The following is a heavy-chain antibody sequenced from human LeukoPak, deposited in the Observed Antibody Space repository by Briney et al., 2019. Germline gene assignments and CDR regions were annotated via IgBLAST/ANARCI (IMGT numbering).Heavy chain of an antibody. CDR2: ISNNGGST. D-gene: IGHD2-2*01. J-gene: IGHJ4*02. CDR1: GFTFSSYA. CDR3: ARGPASRYCTSASCYPLDY. V-gene: IGHV3-64*01. Sequence: GGSLRLSCAASGFTFSSYAMHWVRQAPGAGLEYVSAISNNGGSTYYANSVKGRFTISRDDSKSTLYLQMGSLRAEDMAVYYCARGPASRYCTSASCYPLDYWGQGTLVTVSS.